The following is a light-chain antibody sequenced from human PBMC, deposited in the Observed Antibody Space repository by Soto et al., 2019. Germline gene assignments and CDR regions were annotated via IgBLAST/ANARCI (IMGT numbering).Light chain of an antibody. CDR1: QSVSSS. J-gene: IGKJ4*01. V-gene: IGKV3-15*01. CDR2: GAS. Sequence: EVVMTQSPATLSVSPGERATLSCRASQSVSSSLAWYQQKLGQAPRLLIYGASTRATGIPARFSGSGSGTEFTLTISSLQYEDFAVYYCQQYNNWPPLTFGGGTKVEIK. CDR3: QQYNNWPPLT.